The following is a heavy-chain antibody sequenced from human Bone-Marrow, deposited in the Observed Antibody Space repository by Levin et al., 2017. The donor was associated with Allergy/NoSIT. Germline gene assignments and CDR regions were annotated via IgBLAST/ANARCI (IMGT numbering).Heavy chain of an antibody. J-gene: IGHJ6*02. D-gene: IGHD3-10*01. V-gene: IGHV3-11*01. CDR2: ISSSGSTI. CDR1: GFTFSDYY. Sequence: GESLKISCAASGFTFSDYYMSWIRQAPGKGLEWVSYISSSGSTIYYADSVKGRFTISRDNAKNSLYLQMNSLRAEDTAVYYCARDSPGLLWFGEIHTESMDVWGQGTTVTVSS. CDR3: ARDSPGLLWFGEIHTESMDV.